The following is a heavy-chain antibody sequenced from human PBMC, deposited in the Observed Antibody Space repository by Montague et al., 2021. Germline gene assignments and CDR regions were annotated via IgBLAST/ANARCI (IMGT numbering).Heavy chain of an antibody. J-gene: IGHJ5*02. CDR3: ARGWQKRFDP. D-gene: IGHD5-24*01. CDR1: GDSVSSSDAT. Sequence: CAISGDSVSSSDATWNWIRQSPSRGLEWLGRTYYRSKWCNEYAISVKSRITVNPDTSKNQFSLLLNSVTPEDTAVYYCARGWQKRFDPWGQGTLVTVSS. CDR2: TYYRSKWCN. V-gene: IGHV6-1*01.